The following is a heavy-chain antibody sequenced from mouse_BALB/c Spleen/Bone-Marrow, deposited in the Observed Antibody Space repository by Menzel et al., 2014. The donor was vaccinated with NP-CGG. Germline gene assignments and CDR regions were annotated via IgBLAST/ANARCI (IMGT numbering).Heavy chain of an antibody. CDR2: IYPSDSYT. Sequence: VKLQESGAKLVRPGASVKLSCKASGYTFTNYWINWVKQRPGQGLEWIGNIYPSDSYTNYNQKFKDKATLTVDKSSSTAYMQLSSPTSEDSAVYYCTRWLPYAMDYWGQGTSVTVSS. V-gene: IGHV1-69*02. CDR3: TRWLPYAMDY. CDR1: GYTFTNYW. D-gene: IGHD2-2*01. J-gene: IGHJ4*01.